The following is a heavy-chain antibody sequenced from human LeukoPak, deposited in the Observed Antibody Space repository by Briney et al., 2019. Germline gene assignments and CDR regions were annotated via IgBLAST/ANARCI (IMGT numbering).Heavy chain of an antibody. CDR2: ITDTVGGT. Sequence: GGSLRLSCAASGFTFSSQAMSWVRQAPGKGLEWVSAITDTVGGTYYADSVKGRFTISRDNSKTTLYLQMNSLRAEDTAVYYCAKRRDSGYNSFDFDSWGQGTLVTVSS. D-gene: IGHD4-23*01. J-gene: IGHJ4*02. V-gene: IGHV3-23*01. CDR1: GFTFSSQA. CDR3: AKRRDSGYNSFDFDS.